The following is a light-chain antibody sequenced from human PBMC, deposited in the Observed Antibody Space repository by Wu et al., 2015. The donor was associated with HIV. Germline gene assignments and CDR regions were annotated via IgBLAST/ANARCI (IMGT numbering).Light chain of an antibody. V-gene: IGKV3-11*01. CDR1: ESIRSY. CDR2: DAS. Sequence: EIVLTQSPATLSLSPGERATLSCRASESIRSYLGWYQHKPGQAPRLLIYDASNRATGIPARFSGSGSGTEFTLTISSLQSEDFAVYYCQQYKNWPPVTFGGGTKVEIK. CDR3: QQYKNWPPVT. J-gene: IGKJ4*01.